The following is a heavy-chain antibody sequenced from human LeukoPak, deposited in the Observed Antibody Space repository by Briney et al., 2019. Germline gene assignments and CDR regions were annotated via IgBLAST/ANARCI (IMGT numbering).Heavy chain of an antibody. J-gene: IGHJ4*02. CDR3: ATEGYDYVWGSYRYTPLD. CDR1: GYTLTELS. V-gene: IGHV1-24*01. Sequence: GASVKVSCKVSGYTLTELSMHWVRQAPGKGLEWMGGFDPEDGETIYAQKFQGRVTMTEDTSTDTAYMELSSLRSEDTAVYYCATEGYDYVWGSYRYTPLDWGQGTLVTVSS. CDR2: FDPEDGET. D-gene: IGHD3-16*02.